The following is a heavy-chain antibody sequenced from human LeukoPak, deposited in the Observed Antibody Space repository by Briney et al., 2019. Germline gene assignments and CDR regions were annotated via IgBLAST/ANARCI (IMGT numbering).Heavy chain of an antibody. D-gene: IGHD4-23*01. CDR3: AKDANDYGGNLGDY. CDR2: IWYDGSNK. V-gene: IGHV3-33*06. Sequence: GGSLRLSCAASGFTFSSYGMHWVRQAPGKGLEWVAVIWYDGSNKYYADSVKGRFTISRDDSKNTLYLRMNSLRAEDTAVYYCAKDANDYGGNLGDYWGQGTLVTVSS. CDR1: GFTFSSYG. J-gene: IGHJ4*02.